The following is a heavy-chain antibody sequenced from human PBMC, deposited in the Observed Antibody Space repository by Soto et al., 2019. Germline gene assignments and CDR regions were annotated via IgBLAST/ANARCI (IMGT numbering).Heavy chain of an antibody. CDR2: ISGSGGST. CDR1: GFTFSSYA. CDR3: AKEKRGYSYGYYYGMDV. V-gene: IGHV3-23*01. Sequence: TGGSLRLSCAASGFTFSSYAMSWVRQAPGKGLEWVSAISGSGGSTYYADSVKGRFTISRDNSKNTLYLQMNSLRAEDTAVYYCAKEKRGYSYGYYYGMDVWGQGTTVTVSS. D-gene: IGHD5-18*01. J-gene: IGHJ6*02.